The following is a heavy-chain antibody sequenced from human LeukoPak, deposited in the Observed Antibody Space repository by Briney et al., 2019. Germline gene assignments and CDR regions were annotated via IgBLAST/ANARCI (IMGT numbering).Heavy chain of an antibody. Sequence: SETLSLTCTVSGGSINSSNYYWGWIRQPPGKGLEWIGTIYYRGSTYYNPSLKSRVTIYIDTSKNQFSLNLSSVTAADTAVYYCARVGGYSYIDVWGKGTTVTISS. V-gene: IGHV4-39*01. D-gene: IGHD1-26*01. CDR3: ARVGGYSYIDV. CDR2: IYYRGST. CDR1: GGSINSSNYY. J-gene: IGHJ6*03.